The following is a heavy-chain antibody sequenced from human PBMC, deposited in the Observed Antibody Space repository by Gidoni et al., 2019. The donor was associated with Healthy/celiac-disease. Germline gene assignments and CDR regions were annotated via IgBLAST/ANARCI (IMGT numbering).Heavy chain of an antibody. CDR3: ARDGGCSSTSCSLNWCDP. CDR2: ISYDGSNK. J-gene: IGHJ5*02. V-gene: IGHV3-30-3*01. Sequence: QVQLVPSGGGVVQPGRSLRLSCAASGFPFRSYAMHWVRPAPGKGLEWVAVISYDGSNKYYADSVKGRFTISRDNSKNTLYLQMNSLRAEDTAVYYCARDGGCSSTSCSLNWCDPWGQGTLVTVSS. D-gene: IGHD2-2*01. CDR1: GFPFRSYA.